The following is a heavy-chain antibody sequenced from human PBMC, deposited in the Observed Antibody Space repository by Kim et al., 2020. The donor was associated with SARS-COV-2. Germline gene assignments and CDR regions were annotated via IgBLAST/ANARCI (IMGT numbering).Heavy chain of an antibody. CDR2: IYYSGST. CDR1: GGSISSSSDY. CDR3: ARLRAHIAAGGGRGYYGMDV. D-gene: IGHD6-13*01. Sequence: SETLSLTCTVSGGSISSSSDYWGWIRQPPGKGLEWIGSIYYSGSTYYNPSLKSRVTISVDTSKNQFSLKLSSVTAADTAVYYCARLRAHIAAGGGRGYYGMDVWGQGTTVTVSS. J-gene: IGHJ6*02. V-gene: IGHV4-39*01.